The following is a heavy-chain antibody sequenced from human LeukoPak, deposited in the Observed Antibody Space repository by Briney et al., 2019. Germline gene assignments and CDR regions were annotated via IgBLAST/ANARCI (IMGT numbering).Heavy chain of an antibody. J-gene: IGHJ4*02. V-gene: IGHV4-34*01. CDR3: ARPAQYSSSWPTYYFDY. CDR1: GGSFSGYY. CDR2: INHSGST. Sequence: SGTLSLTCAVYGGSFSGYYWSWIRQPPGKGLEWIGEINHSGSTSYNPSLKSRVTISVDTSKNQFSLKLSSVTAADTAVYYCARPAQYSSSWPTYYFDYWDQGTLVTVSS. D-gene: IGHD6-13*01.